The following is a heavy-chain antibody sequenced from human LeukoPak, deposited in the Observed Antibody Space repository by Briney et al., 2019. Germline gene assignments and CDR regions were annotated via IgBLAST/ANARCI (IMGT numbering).Heavy chain of an antibody. CDR3: ARDFRGVWPGIAVARWGYYFDY. J-gene: IGHJ4*02. D-gene: IGHD6-19*01. CDR2: ISSSSSYT. Sequence: GGSLRLSCAAPGFTFSDYYMSWIRQAPGKGLEWVSYISSSSSYTNYADSVRGRFTISRDNAKNSLYLQMNSLRAEGTAVYYCARDFRGVWPGIAVARWGYYFDYWGQGTLVTVSS. V-gene: IGHV3-11*06. CDR1: GFTFSDYY.